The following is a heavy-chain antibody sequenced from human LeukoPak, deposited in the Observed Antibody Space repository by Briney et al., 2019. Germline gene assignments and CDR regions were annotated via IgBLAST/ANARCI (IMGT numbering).Heavy chain of an antibody. CDR3: ARVYGSGTLRAFDI. J-gene: IGHJ3*02. Sequence: GGSLRLSCAASGFTFSSSAMNWVRQAPGKGLEWVSTISGTGDRTYYADSVKGRFTISRDSAKNSLYLQMNSMRAEDTAVYYCARVYGSGTLRAFDIWGQGTMVTVSS. CDR1: GFTFSSSA. V-gene: IGHV3-23*01. D-gene: IGHD3-10*01. CDR2: ISGTGDRT.